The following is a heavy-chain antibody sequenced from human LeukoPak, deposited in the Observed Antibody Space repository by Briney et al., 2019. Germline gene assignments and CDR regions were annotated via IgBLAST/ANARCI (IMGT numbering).Heavy chain of an antibody. CDR2: IYYSGST. V-gene: IGHV4-59*12. CDR3: ARAQYYYDYIDY. CDR1: GGSISSYY. J-gene: IGHJ4*02. Sequence: SETLSLTCTVSGGSISSYYWSWIRQPPGKGLEWIGYIYYSGSTNYNPSLKSRVTMSVDTSKIQFSLRLNSVTAADTAVYYCARAQYYYDYIDYWGQGTLVTVSS. D-gene: IGHD3-22*01.